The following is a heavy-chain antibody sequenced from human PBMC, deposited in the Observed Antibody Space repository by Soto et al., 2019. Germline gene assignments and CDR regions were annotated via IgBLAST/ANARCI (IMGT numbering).Heavy chain of an antibody. V-gene: IGHV1-18*01. CDR3: ARAGSIDDAFEI. Sequence: QVQLVQSGTEVKKPGASVKVSCKASGYTFNRYGISWVRQAPGKGLEWMAWISTYNDKTNYTQKFQGRVIMTTDTSTTTTYMELRSLRSDDTAVYYCARAGSIDDAFEIWGQGTMVTVSS. D-gene: IGHD6-6*01. CDR2: ISTYNDKT. CDR1: GYTFNRYG. J-gene: IGHJ3*02.